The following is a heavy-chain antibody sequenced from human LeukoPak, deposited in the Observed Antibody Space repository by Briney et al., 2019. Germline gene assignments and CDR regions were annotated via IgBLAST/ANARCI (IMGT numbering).Heavy chain of an antibody. D-gene: IGHD5-18*01. CDR3: TTIKRGNIFGYFDF. CDR2: VFDSGRT. V-gene: IGHV4-59*11. CDR1: GGSMTTHH. Sequence: SETLSPSCTVSGGSMTTHHWNWIRQTPGKGLEWIGYVFDSGRTKENPSLKSRVTLSADTSKNQLSLRLNSVTAADTAVYYCTTIKRGNIFGYFDFWGQGSLVTVSS. J-gene: IGHJ4*02.